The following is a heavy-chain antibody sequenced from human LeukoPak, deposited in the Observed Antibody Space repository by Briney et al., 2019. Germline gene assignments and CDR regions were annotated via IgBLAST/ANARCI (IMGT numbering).Heavy chain of an antibody. J-gene: IGHJ6*03. D-gene: IGHD3-3*01. CDR3: AREGSDFWSGYSLRDYYYYYMDV. CDR1: GYTFTGYY. Sequence: ASVKVSCKASGYTFTGYYMHWVRQAPGQGLEWMGRINPNSGGTNYAQKFQGRVTMTRDTSISTAYMELSRLRSDDTAVYYCAREGSDFWSGYSLRDYYYYYMDVWGKGTTVTVSS. V-gene: IGHV1-2*02. CDR2: INPNSGGT.